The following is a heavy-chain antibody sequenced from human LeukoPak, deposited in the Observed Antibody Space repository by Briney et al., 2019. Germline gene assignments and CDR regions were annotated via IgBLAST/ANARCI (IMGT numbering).Heavy chain of an antibody. V-gene: IGHV3-30*18. D-gene: IGHD2-2*01. CDR1: GFTFSSYG. Sequence: GGSLRPSCAASGFTFSSYGMHWVRQAPGMGLEWVALISYDGSNKYYADSVKGRFAISRDNSKNTLYLQMNSLRAEDTAVYYCAKDRLAIVVDDREFDYWGQGTLVTVSS. CDR2: ISYDGSNK. J-gene: IGHJ4*02. CDR3: AKDRLAIVVDDREFDY.